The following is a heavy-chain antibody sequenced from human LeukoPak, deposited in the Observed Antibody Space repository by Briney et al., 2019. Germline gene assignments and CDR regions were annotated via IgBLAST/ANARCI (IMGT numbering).Heavy chain of an antibody. CDR1: GYTFTSYG. CDR3: ARDREYWNDAQSNDY. D-gene: IGHD1-1*01. J-gene: IGHJ4*02. Sequence: ASVKVSCKASGYTFTSYGISWVRQAPGQGLEWMGWISAYNGNTNYAQKLQGRVTMTTDTSTSTAYMELRSLRSDDTAVYYCARDREYWNDAQSNDYWGQGTLVTVSS. CDR2: ISAYNGNT. V-gene: IGHV1-18*01.